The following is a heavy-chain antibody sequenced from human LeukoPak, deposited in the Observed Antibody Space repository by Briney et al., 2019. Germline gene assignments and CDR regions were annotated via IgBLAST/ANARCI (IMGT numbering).Heavy chain of an antibody. V-gene: IGHV3-30-3*01. CDR2: ISYDGSNK. CDR3: ARDETNFDY. CDR1: GFTFNDSY. Sequence: GGSLRLSCAASGFTFNDSYMNWIRQAPGKGLEWVAVISYDGSNKYYADSVKGRFTISRDNSKNTLYPQMNSLRAEDTAVYYCARDETNFDYWGQGTLVTVSS. J-gene: IGHJ4*02. D-gene: IGHD2-8*01.